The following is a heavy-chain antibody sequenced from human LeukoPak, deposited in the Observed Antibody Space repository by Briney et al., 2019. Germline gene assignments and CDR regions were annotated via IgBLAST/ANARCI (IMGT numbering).Heavy chain of an antibody. CDR3: ARDHYDSSGYYYYFEY. Sequence: GGSLRLSCAASGFTFSSYGMHWVRQAPGKGLEWVAVIWYDGSNKYYADSVKGRFTISRDNSRNTLHLQMNSPRAEDTAVYYCARDHYDSSGYYYYFEYWGQGTLVTVSS. CDR2: IWYDGSNK. CDR1: GFTFSSYG. J-gene: IGHJ4*02. V-gene: IGHV3-33*01. D-gene: IGHD3-22*01.